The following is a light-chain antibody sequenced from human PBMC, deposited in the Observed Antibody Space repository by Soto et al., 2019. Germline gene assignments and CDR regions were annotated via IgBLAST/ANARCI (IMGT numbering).Light chain of an antibody. CDR2: EGS. CDR3: CSYAGSAYV. V-gene: IGLV2-23*01. CDR1: SSDVGSYNL. Sequence: QSVLTQPASVSGSPGQSITISCTGTSSDVGSYNLVSWYQQHPGKAPKLMIYEGSKRPSGVSNRFSGSKSGNTASLTISGLQAEDEAEYYCCSYAGSAYVFGTGTKVTV. J-gene: IGLJ1*01.